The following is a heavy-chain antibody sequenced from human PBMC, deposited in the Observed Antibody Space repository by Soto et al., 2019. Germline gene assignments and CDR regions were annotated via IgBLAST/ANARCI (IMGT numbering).Heavy chain of an antibody. D-gene: IGHD2-2*01. CDR1: GFTFSSYG. CDR3: AKDGEEGYCSSTSCLGGMDV. Sequence: GGSLRLSCAASGFTFSSYGMHWVRQAPGKGLERVAVISYDGSNKYYADSVKGRFTISRGNSKNTLYLQMNSLRAEDTAVYYCAKDGEEGYCSSTSCLGGMDVWGQGTTVTVSS. V-gene: IGHV3-30*18. CDR2: ISYDGSNK. J-gene: IGHJ6*02.